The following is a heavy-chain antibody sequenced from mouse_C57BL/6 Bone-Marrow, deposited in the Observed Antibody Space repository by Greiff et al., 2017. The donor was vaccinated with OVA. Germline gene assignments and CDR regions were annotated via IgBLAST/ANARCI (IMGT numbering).Heavy chain of an antibody. CDR2: ISYSGST. Sequence: EVHLVESGPGLAKPSQTLSLTCSVTGYSITSDYWNWIRKFPGNKLEYMGYISYSGSTYYNPSLKSRISITRDTSKNQYYLQLNSVTTEDTATYYCARLLLRSYWYFDVWGTGTTVTVSS. J-gene: IGHJ1*03. V-gene: IGHV3-8*01. D-gene: IGHD1-1*01. CDR1: GYSITSDY. CDR3: ARLLLRSYWYFDV.